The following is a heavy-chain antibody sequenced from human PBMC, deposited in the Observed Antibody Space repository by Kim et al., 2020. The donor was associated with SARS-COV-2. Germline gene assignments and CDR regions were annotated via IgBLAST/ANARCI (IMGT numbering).Heavy chain of an antibody. CDR2: IYYSGST. CDR1: GGSISSYY. J-gene: IGHJ4*02. CDR3: AREVDGSGSLVFDY. V-gene: IGHV4-59*13. D-gene: IGHD3-10*01. Sequence: SETLSLTCTVSGGSISSYYWSWIRQPPGKGLEWIGYIYYSGSTNYNPSLKSRVTISVDTSKNQFSLKLSSVTAADTAVYYCAREVDGSGSLVFDYWGQGTLVTVSS.